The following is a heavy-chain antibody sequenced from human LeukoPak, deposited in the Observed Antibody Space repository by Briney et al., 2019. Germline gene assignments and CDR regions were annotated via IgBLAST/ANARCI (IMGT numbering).Heavy chain of an antibody. Sequence: GASLRVSCAASGFIFSTYGMYWVRQAPGKGLEWVAFIRHDGSIKNYADSVKGRSTISRDNSKNTLYLQMNSLRAEDTAVYYCAKDSLADIDYWGQGTLVTVSS. D-gene: IGHD3-16*01. CDR3: AKDSLADIDY. CDR2: IRHDGSIK. J-gene: IGHJ4*02. CDR1: GFIFSTYG. V-gene: IGHV3-30*02.